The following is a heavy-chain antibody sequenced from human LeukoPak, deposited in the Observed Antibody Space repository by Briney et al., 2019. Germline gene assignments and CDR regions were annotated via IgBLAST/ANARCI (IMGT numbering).Heavy chain of an antibody. Sequence: SETLSLTCTVSGGSISSSSYYWGWIRQPPGKGLEWIGSIYYSGSTYYNPSLKSRVTISVDTSKNQFSLKLSSVTAADTAVYYCARVGSIAAAGGWFDPWGQGTLVTVSS. CDR2: IYYSGST. CDR1: GGSISSSSYY. CDR3: ARVGSIAAAGGWFDP. D-gene: IGHD6-13*01. J-gene: IGHJ5*02. V-gene: IGHV4-39*07.